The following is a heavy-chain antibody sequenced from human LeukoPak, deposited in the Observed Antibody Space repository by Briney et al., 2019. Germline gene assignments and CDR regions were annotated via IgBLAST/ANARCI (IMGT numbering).Heavy chain of an antibody. Sequence: SGGSLRLSCAVSGITLINYGMSWVRQAPGKGLEWVAGISDSGGRTNYADSVKGRFTISRDNPKNTLYLQMNSLRAEDTAVYFCAKRGVVIRVILVGFHKEAYYFDSWGQGALVTVSS. CDR1: GITLINYG. CDR3: AKRGVVIRVILVGFHKEAYYFDS. V-gene: IGHV3-23*01. CDR2: ISDSGGRT. D-gene: IGHD3-22*01. J-gene: IGHJ4*02.